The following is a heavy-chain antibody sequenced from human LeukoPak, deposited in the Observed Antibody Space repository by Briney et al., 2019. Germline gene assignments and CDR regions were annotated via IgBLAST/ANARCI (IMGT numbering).Heavy chain of an antibody. J-gene: IGHJ3*01. CDR3: ARSAKCGGDSCADALDV. V-gene: IGHV3-21*01. CDR1: GFTLNSYS. CDR2: ISSSSTYI. Sequence: GGSLRLSCAAAGFTLNSYSMNWGRQAPGRGLEWVSSISSSSTYIYYADSVKGRFTISRDNAKNSLFLQMNSLRAEDTAVYFCARSAKCGGDSCADALDVWGQGTMVTVSS. D-gene: IGHD4-23*01.